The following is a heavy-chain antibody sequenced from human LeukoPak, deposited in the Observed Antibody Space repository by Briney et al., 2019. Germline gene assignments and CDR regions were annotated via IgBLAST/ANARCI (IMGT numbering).Heavy chain of an antibody. Sequence: PSETLSLTCTVSGGSISSYYWSWIRQPPGKGLEWIGYIYYSGSTNYNPSLKSRVTISVDTSKNQFSLKLNSVTAADTAVYYCARDPSWGWDYWGQGTLVTVSS. J-gene: IGHJ4*02. CDR1: GGSISSYY. CDR3: ARDPSWGWDY. CDR2: IYYSGST. V-gene: IGHV4-59*12. D-gene: IGHD7-27*01.